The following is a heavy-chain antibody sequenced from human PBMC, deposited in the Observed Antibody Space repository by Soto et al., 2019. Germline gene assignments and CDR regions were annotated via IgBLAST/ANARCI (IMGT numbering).Heavy chain of an antibody. Sequence: LSLTCTVSGDSIISSDFYWGWVRQPPGNGLEWIGSIFYLGSSYYNPSLKSRVTMSVDTSKNQFSLRLRSVTAADTALYFCARHSLALHKNNWFDPWGQGIMVTVSS. CDR2: IFYLGSS. CDR1: GDSIISSDFY. CDR3: ARHSLALHKNNWFDP. V-gene: IGHV4-39*01. D-gene: IGHD2-15*01. J-gene: IGHJ5*02.